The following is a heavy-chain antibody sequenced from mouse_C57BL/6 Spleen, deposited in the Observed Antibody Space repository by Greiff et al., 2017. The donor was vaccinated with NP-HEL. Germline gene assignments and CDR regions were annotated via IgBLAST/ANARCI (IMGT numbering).Heavy chain of an antibody. CDR1: GFTFSSYA. D-gene: IGHD1-1*01. CDR2: ISDGGSYT. CDR3: ARERVTTVVATNGYFDV. Sequence: EVHLVESGGGLVKPGGSLKLSCAASGFTFSSYAMSWVRQTPEKRLEWVATISDGGSYTYYPDNVKGRFTISRDNAKNNLYLQMSHLKSEDTAMYYCARERVTTVVATNGYFDVWGTGTTVTVSS. V-gene: IGHV5-4*01. J-gene: IGHJ1*03.